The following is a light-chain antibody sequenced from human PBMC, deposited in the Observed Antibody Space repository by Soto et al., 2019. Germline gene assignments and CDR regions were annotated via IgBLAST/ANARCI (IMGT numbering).Light chain of an antibody. CDR2: GAS. Sequence: EIVMTQSPATLSVSPLERATLSCIASQSVTSNLAWYQQKPGQPPRRLIYGASTRATGIPARFSGSGSGTEFTLTISSLQSEDFAVYYCQQYNNWPLTFGGGTKVDIK. CDR1: QSVTSN. V-gene: IGKV3-15*01. CDR3: QQYNNWPLT. J-gene: IGKJ4*01.